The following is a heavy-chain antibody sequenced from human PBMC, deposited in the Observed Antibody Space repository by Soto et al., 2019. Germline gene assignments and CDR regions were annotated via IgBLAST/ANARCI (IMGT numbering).Heavy chain of an antibody. Sequence: EVQLVESGGGLVNPGGSLRLSCEASGIAFANDWVNWVRQAPGKGLEWVGRIISILDGGTTDYAAPVKGRFLLSRDDSKKTIYLEMSNLRTEDTAVYFGTTETPYHDSTSYYSPFDYWGQGTLVTVSS. J-gene: IGHJ4*02. CDR3: TTETPYHDSTSYYSPFDY. CDR2: IISILDGGTT. V-gene: IGHV3-15*05. D-gene: IGHD3-22*01. CDR1: GIAFANDW.